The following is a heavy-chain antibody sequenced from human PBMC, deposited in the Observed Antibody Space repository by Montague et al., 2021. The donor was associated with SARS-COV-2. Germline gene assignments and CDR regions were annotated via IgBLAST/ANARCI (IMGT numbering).Heavy chain of an antibody. CDR2: IYYSGST. V-gene: IGHV4-39*01. D-gene: IGHD3-22*01. CDR1: GGSISSSSYY. J-gene: IGHJ5*02. Sequence: SETLSLTCTVSGGSISSSSYYWGWIRQPPGKGLEWIGCIYYSGSTYYNPSLKSRVTISLDTSKNQFSLKLSSVTAADTAVYYCARGVTMIVVVMRYNWFDPWGQGTLVTVSS. CDR3: ARGVTMIVVVMRYNWFDP.